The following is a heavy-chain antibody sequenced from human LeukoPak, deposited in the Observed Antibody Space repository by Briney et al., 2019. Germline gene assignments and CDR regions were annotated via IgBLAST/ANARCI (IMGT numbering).Heavy chain of an antibody. J-gene: IGHJ3*02. CDR2: IYPGDSDT. V-gene: IGHV5-51*01. CDR3: ARPGGVVLPAVKGAFDI. CDR1: GYSFTSYW. Sequence: GESLKISCKGSGYSFTSYWIGWVRQMTGKGLEWVGIIYPGDSDTRYSPSFQGQVTISADKSISTAYLQWSSLKASDTAMYYCARPGGVVLPAVKGAFDIWGQGTMVTVSS. D-gene: IGHD2-2*01.